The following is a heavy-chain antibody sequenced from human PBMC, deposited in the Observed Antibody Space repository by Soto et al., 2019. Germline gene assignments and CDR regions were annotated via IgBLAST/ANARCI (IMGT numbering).Heavy chain of an antibody. D-gene: IGHD6-13*01. Sequence: EAQLLESGGGLVQPGGSLRLSCSASGFAFSNFAMIWFRQAPGKGLEWVSAIGSASLGTHYAESVEDRFTISRDDSKNTLYLQLNSLTAADTAVYYCAAPRAAVPHTRYFDPWGQGTPVTVSP. V-gene: IGHV3-23*01. CDR3: AAPRAAVPHTRYFDP. J-gene: IGHJ5*02. CDR2: IGSASLGT. CDR1: GFAFSNFA.